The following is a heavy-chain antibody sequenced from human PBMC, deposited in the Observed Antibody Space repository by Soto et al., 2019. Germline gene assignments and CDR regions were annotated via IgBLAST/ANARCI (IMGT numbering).Heavy chain of an antibody. J-gene: IGHJ4*02. Sequence: QVQLVQSGAEVKKPGASVKVSCKASGYTFSNYGISWVRQAPGQGLEWMGWISGYNGNTHYAQKFKGRVTMTTDTSTSTAYMELRCLRSDDTAMFYCARDGSSSWPNFDYWGQGTLVTVSS. CDR3: ARDGSSSWPNFDY. D-gene: IGHD6-13*01. CDR1: GYTFSNYG. CDR2: ISGYNGNT. V-gene: IGHV1-18*01.